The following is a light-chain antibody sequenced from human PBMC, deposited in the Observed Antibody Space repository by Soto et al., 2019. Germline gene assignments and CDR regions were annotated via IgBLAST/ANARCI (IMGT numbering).Light chain of an antibody. CDR2: GAS. V-gene: IGKV3-20*01. J-gene: IGKJ1*01. CDR1: PSVTNF. CDR3: QQFDGSLWT. Sequence: EIVLTQSPATLSLSPGERATLSCRASPSVTNFLAWYQQKPGQAPRLLIYGASSRATGIPDRFSGSGSGTDFTLTISRLEPEDFAVYCCQQFDGSLWTFGPGTKVDIK.